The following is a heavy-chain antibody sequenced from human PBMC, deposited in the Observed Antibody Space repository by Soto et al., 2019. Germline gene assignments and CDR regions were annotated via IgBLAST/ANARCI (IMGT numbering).Heavy chain of an antibody. CDR1: GGTFSSYA. CDR2: IIPIFGTA. Sequence: SVKVSCKASGGTFSSYAISWVRQAPGQGLEWMGGIIPIFGTANYAQKFQGRVTITADKSTSTAYMELSSLRSEDTAVYYCARDRDYGDYHPHYYYYGMDVWGQGTTVTVSS. CDR3: ARDRDYGDYHPHYYYYGMDV. J-gene: IGHJ6*02. D-gene: IGHD4-17*01. V-gene: IGHV1-69*06.